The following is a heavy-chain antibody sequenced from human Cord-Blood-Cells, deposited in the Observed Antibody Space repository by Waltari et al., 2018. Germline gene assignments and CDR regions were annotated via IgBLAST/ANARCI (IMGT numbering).Heavy chain of an antibody. CDR1: GFTVSSNY. J-gene: IGHJ2*01. CDR3: ARERDDSSGYYVYWYFDL. Sequence: EVQLVESVGGLIQPGGSLRLACAASGFTVSSNYLSWVRQVPGKGLEWVSVIYSGSSTYYADSVKGRFTISRDNSKDTLYLQMNSLRAEDTAVYYCARERDDSSGYYVYWYFDLWGRGTLVTVSS. V-gene: IGHV3-53*01. D-gene: IGHD3-22*01. CDR2: IYSGSST.